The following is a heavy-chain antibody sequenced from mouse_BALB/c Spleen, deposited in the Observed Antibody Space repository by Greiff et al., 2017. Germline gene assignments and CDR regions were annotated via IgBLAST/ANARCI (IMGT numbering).Heavy chain of an antibody. Sequence: VQLQQSGAELVRPGVSVKISCKGSGYTFTDYAMHWVKQSHAKSLEWIGVISTYYGDASYNQKFKGKATMTVDKSSSTAYMELARLTSEDSAIYYCARGGVRHYAMDYWGQGTSVTVSS. CDR3: ARGGVRHYAMDY. CDR2: ISTYYGDA. CDR1: GYTFTDYA. D-gene: IGHD2-14*01. J-gene: IGHJ4*01. V-gene: IGHV1S137*01.